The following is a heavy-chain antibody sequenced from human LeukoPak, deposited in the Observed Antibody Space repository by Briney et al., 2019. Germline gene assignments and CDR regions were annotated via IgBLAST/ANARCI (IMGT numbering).Heavy chain of an antibody. CDR1: GGPVSSGSYH. V-gene: IGHV4-61*01. Sequence: PSETLSLTCTVSGGPVSSGSYHWSWIRPPPGKGLEWIGYIYYSGSTNYNPSLKSLVTISGDTSKNQFSLKLSSVTAADTAVYYCARAYYYGAGSFLDYWGQGTLVTVSS. CDR3: ARAYYYGAGSFLDY. D-gene: IGHD3-10*01. CDR2: IYYSGST. J-gene: IGHJ4*02.